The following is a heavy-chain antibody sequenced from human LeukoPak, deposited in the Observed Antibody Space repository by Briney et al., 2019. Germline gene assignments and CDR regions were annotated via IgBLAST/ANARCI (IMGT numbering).Heavy chain of an antibody. V-gene: IGHV3-66*02. D-gene: IGHD3-10*01. Sequence: GGSLRLSCAASGFTVSSNYMSWVRQAPGKGLEWVSVIYSGGSTYYADSVKGRFTISRDNSKNTLYLQMNSLRAEDTAVYYCGLLWFGEFDYWGQGTLVTVSS. CDR2: IYSGGST. CDR1: GFTVSSNY. CDR3: GLLWFGEFDY. J-gene: IGHJ4*02.